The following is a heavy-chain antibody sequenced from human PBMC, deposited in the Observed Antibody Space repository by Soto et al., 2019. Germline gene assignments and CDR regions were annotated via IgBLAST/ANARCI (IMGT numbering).Heavy chain of an antibody. D-gene: IGHD5-18*01. Sequence: SETLSLTCAVSGGSISNSNWWSWVRQPPGKGLEWIGNIYHSGSANYNPSLKSRVTISIDKSNNQFSLKLSSVTAADTSVYYCPRVGNNYGYFDFEYWGQGTLVTVSS. CDR1: GGSISNSNW. CDR3: PRVGNNYGYFDFEY. V-gene: IGHV4-4*02. CDR2: IYHSGSA. J-gene: IGHJ4*02.